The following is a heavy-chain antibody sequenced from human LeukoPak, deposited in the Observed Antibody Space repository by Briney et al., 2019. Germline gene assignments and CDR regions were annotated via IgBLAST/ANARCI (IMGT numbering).Heavy chain of an antibody. Sequence: PSETLSLTCAVYGGSFSGYYWSWIRQPPGKGLEWIGEINHSGSTNYNPSLKSRVTISVDTSKNQFALKLSSVTAADTAVYYCARGRWSSSSIDYWGQGTRVSVSS. CDR1: GGSFSGYY. CDR2: INHSGST. V-gene: IGHV4-34*01. J-gene: IGHJ4*02. CDR3: ARGRWSSSSIDY. D-gene: IGHD6-6*01.